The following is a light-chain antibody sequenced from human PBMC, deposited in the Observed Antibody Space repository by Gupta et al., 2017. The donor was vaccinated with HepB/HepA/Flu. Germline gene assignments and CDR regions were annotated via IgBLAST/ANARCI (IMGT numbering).Light chain of an antibody. CDR1: QSVSSN. Sequence: EIVMTQSPATLSVSPGERATLSCRASQSVSSNLAWYQQRPGQAPRLLIFGANTRATGIPARFSGSASGTEFTLTISSLQSEDFAVYYCQQYNSWPRTFGQGTKVEIK. J-gene: IGKJ1*01. CDR3: QQYNSWPRT. CDR2: GAN. V-gene: IGKV3-15*01.